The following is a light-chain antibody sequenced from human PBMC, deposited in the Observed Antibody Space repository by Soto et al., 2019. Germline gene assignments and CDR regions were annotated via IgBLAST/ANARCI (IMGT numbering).Light chain of an antibody. CDR1: QTISSW. CDR2: KAS. CDR3: QHYNSYSEA. V-gene: IGKV1-5*03. Sequence: DIQMTQSASTVSASVGDRVTITCRASQTISSWLAWYQQKPGKAPKLLIYKASTLKSGVPSRFSGSGSGTEFTLTISSLQPDDFATYYCQHYNSYSEAFGQGTKVDI. J-gene: IGKJ1*01.